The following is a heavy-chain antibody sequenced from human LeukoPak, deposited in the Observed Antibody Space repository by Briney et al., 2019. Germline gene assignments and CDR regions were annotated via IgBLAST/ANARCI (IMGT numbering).Heavy chain of an antibody. V-gene: IGHV4-39*01. Sequence: SETLSLTCTVSGGSISSSSYYWGWLRQPPGKGLEWIGSIYYSGSTYYNPSLKSRVTISVHTSKNQFSLKLSSVTAADTAVYYCASYRGSDIDYWGQGTLVTVSS. CDR3: ASYRGSDIDY. CDR1: GGSISSSSYY. J-gene: IGHJ4*02. CDR2: IYYSGST. D-gene: IGHD3-10*01.